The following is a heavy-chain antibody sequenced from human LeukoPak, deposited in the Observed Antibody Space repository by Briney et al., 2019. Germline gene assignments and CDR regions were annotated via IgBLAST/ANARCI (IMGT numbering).Heavy chain of an antibody. D-gene: IGHD5-18*01. CDR3: AKVVPPEIGIQLWPKDYHFDY. V-gene: IGHV3-30*18. J-gene: IGHJ4*02. CDR2: ISYDGSNK. CDR1: GFTFSSYG. Sequence: GGSLRLSCAASGFTFSSYGMHWVRQAPGKGLEWVAVISYDGSNKYYADSVKGRFTISRDNSKNTLYLQMNSLRAEDTAVYYCAKVVPPEIGIQLWPKDYHFDYWGQGTLVTVSS.